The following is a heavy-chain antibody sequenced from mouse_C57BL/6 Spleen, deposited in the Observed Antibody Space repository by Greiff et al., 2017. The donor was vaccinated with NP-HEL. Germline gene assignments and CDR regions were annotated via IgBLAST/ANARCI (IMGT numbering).Heavy chain of an antibody. CDR2: IYPGDGDT. CDR1: GYAFSSSW. D-gene: IGHD2-1*01. Sequence: VKLMESGPELVKPGASVKISCKASGYAFSSSWMNWVKQRPGKGLEWIGRIYPGDGDTNYNGKFTGKATLTADKSSSTAYMQLSSLTSEDSAVYFCARDYGNSLIAYWGQGTLVTVSA. J-gene: IGHJ3*01. CDR3: ARDYGNSLIAY. V-gene: IGHV1-82*01.